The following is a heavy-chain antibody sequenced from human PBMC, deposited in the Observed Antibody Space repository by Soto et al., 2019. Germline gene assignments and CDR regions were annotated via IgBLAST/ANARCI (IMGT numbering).Heavy chain of an antibody. CDR1: GGSISSGGYY. J-gene: IGHJ4*02. Sequence: SETLSLTCTVSGGSISSGGYYWSWIRQHPGKGLEWIGYIYYSGSTYYNPSLKSRVTISVDTSKNQFSLKLSSVTAADTAVYYCARGLYCSGGSCYSVANDYWGQGTLVTVS. CDR3: ARGLYCSGGSCYSVANDY. V-gene: IGHV4-31*03. CDR2: IYYSGST. D-gene: IGHD2-15*01.